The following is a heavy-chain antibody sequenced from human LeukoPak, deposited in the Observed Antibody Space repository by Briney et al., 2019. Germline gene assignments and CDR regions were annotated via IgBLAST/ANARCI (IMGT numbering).Heavy chain of an antibody. CDR2: IYHSGST. CDR3: ARGLNLGYYYYYMDV. CDR1: GGSISSSNW. D-gene: IGHD1-14*01. V-gene: IGHV4-4*02. Sequence: SETLSLTCAVSGGSISSSNWWSWVRQPPGKGLEWIGEIYHSGSTNYNPSLKSRVTISVDTSKNQFSLKLSSVTAADTAVYYCARGLNLGYYYYYMDVWGKGTTVTVSS. J-gene: IGHJ6*03.